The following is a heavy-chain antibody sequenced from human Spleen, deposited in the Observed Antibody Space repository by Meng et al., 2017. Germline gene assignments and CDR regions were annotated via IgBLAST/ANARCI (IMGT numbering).Heavy chain of an antibody. V-gene: IGHV3-21*01. J-gene: IGHJ5*02. CDR2: ISSSSSYI. D-gene: IGHD3-3*01. CDR1: GFTFSSYS. Sequence: GGSLRPSCAASGFTFSSYSMNWVRQAPGKGLEWVSSISSSSSYIYYADSVKGRFTISRDNAKNSLYLQMNSLRAEDTAVYYCARDVGLTSYDFWSGYSTSWFDPWGQGTLVTVSS. CDR3: ARDVGLTSYDFWSGYSTSWFDP.